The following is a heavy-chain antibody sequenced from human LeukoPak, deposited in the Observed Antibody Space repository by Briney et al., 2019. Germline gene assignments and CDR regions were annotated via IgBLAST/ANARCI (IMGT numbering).Heavy chain of an antibody. D-gene: IGHD2-2*02. J-gene: IGHJ6*03. V-gene: IGHV4-59*08. Sequence: SETLSLTCTVSGASISSYYWSWIRQPPGKGLEWIGYIYYSGSTNYNPSLKSRVTISVDTSKNQFSLKLSSVTAADTAVYYCAGGYCSSTSCYSYYYYMDVWGKGTTVTVSS. CDR3: AGGYCSSTSCYSYYYYMDV. CDR2: IYYSGST. CDR1: GASISSYY.